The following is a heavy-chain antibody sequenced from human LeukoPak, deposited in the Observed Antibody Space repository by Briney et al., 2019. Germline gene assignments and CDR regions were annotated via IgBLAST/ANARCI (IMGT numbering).Heavy chain of an antibody. D-gene: IGHD2/OR15-2a*01. J-gene: IGHJ5*02. V-gene: IGHV3-7*01. Sequence: GGSLRFSCAASGFTFSSYWMSWVRQAPGKGLEWVANIKQDGSEKYYVDSVKGRFTISRDNAKNSLYLQMNSLRAEDTAVYYCARAARADCTSPTCHSWLAPWGQGTQVTVSS. CDR1: GFTFSSYW. CDR3: ARAARADCTSPTCHSWLAP. CDR2: IKQDGSEK.